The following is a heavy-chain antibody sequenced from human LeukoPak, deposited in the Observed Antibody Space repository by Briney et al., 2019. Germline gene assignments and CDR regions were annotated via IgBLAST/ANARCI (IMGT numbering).Heavy chain of an antibody. CDR1: GYTFTSYG. CDR3: ARGRRPYYYGSGSYSFFDY. Sequence: ASVKVSCKASGYTFTSYGISWVRQAPGQGLEWMGWISAYNGNTNYAQKLQGRVTMTTDTSTSTAYMELRSLRSDDTAVYYCARGRRPYYYGSGSYSFFDYWGQGTLVTVSS. D-gene: IGHD3-10*01. CDR2: ISAYNGNT. V-gene: IGHV1-18*01. J-gene: IGHJ4*02.